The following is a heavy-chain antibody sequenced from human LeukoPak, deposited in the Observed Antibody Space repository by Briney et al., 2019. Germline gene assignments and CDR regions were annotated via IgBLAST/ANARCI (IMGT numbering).Heavy chain of an antibody. V-gene: IGHV3-23*01. CDR3: ANPIYGDYVSGAFDI. J-gene: IGHJ3*02. CDR1: GFTFSSYA. CDR2: ISGSGGST. D-gene: IGHD4-17*01. Sequence: GGSLRLSCAASGFTFSSYAMSWVRQAPGKGLEWVSAISGSGGSTYYAGSVKGRFTISRDNSKNTLYLQMNSLRAEDTAVYYCANPIYGDYVSGAFDIWGQGTMVTVSS.